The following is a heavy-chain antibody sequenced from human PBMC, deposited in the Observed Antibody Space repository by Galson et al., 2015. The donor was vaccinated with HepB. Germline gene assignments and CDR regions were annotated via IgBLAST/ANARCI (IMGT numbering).Heavy chain of an antibody. D-gene: IGHD1-26*01. CDR2: INSSGYT. CDR3: AREATSGTAAFDV. Sequence: SETLSLTCAVHGGSVSGHHWSWIRQSPGKEPEWIGEINSSGYTRYNPSLQSRLTILLETSMNQVSLKVTSVTPADMGVHFCAREATSGTAAFDVWGPGTKVTVAS. CDR1: GGSVSGHH. J-gene: IGHJ3*01. V-gene: IGHV4-34*01.